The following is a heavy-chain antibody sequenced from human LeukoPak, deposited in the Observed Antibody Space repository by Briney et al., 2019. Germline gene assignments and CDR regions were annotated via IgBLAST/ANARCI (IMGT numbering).Heavy chain of an antibody. Sequence: SETLSLTCTVSAGSISSYYWSWIRQPPGNGLEWIGYIYHTGSTNYNPSLNSRVTISVDTSKTQFSLTLSSVTAADTAAYYCARHLPKYYYDSSGYYPVAFDIWGQGTLVTVSS. CDR1: AGSISSYY. V-gene: IGHV4-59*08. CDR3: ARHLPKYYYDSSGYYPVAFDI. J-gene: IGHJ3*02. D-gene: IGHD3-22*01. CDR2: IYHTGST.